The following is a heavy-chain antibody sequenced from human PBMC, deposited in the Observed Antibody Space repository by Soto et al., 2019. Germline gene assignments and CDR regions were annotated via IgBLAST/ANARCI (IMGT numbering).Heavy chain of an antibody. D-gene: IGHD6-13*01. V-gene: IGHV1-18*01. CDR2: ISGYNGNT. CDR3: ARDHSSSWHDFDY. J-gene: IGHJ4*02. Sequence: ASVKVSCKASGYTFSSYGINWVRQAPGQGLEWMGWISGYNGNTNYAQKFQDRVTMTTDTFASTAYMGLWSLRSDDTAMYYCARDHSSSWHDFDYWGQGTLVTVPQ. CDR1: GYTFSSYG.